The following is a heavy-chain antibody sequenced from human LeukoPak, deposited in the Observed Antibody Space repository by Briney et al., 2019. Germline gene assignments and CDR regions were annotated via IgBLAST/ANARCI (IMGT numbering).Heavy chain of an antibody. CDR2: ISGSGGST. CDR3: ARAERDAFDI. D-gene: IGHD5-24*01. CDR1: GFTFSSYG. Sequence: GGSLRLSCAASGFTFSSYGMSWVRQAPGKGLEWVSAISGSGGSTYYADSVKGRFTISRDTSKNTLYLQMNSLRAEDTAVYYCARAERDAFDIWGQGTMVTVSS. V-gene: IGHV3-23*01. J-gene: IGHJ3*02.